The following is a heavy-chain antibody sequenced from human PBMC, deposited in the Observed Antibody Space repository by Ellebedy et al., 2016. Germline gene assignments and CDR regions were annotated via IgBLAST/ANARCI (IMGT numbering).Heavy chain of an antibody. CDR2: INHSGST. J-gene: IGHJ3*02. Sequence: SETLSLXXAVYGGSFSGYYWSWIRQPPGKGLEWIGEINHSGSTNYIPSLKSRVAISEDTSKNQFSLKLSSVTAADTAVYYCARHCSSTTCYGAFDIWGQGTMVTVSS. CDR1: GGSFSGYY. CDR3: ARHCSSTTCYGAFDI. D-gene: IGHD2-2*01. V-gene: IGHV4-34*01.